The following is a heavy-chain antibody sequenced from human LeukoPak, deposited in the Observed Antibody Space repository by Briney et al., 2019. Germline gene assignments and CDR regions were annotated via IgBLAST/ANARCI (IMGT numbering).Heavy chain of an antibody. CDR2: ISYDGSNK. CDR3: AKAARWLVRSYFDY. D-gene: IGHD6-19*01. Sequence: GGSLRLSCAASGFTFRGYGMHWVRQAPGKGLEWVAVISYDGSNKYYADSVKGRFTISRDNSKNTLYLQMNSLRAEDTAVYYCAKAARWLVRSYFDYWGQGTLVTVSS. J-gene: IGHJ4*02. V-gene: IGHV3-30*18. CDR1: GFTFRGYG.